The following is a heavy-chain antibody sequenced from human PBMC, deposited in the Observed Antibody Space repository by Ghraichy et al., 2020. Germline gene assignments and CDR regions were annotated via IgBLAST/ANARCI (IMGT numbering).Heavy chain of an antibody. CDR2: SKPNTGDK. J-gene: IGHJ4*02. D-gene: IGHD2-2*01. CDR1: GYTLTDYY. CDR3: VRGSGPAGRDQLFDY. Sequence: ASVKVSCKTSGYTLTDYYMHWVRQAPGQGLQWMGWSKPNTGDKQYAQEFQGRVTMTADTSISTAYMELSGLRSDDTAVYYCVRGSGPAGRDQLFDYWGQGTVVTVPS. V-gene: IGHV1-2*02.